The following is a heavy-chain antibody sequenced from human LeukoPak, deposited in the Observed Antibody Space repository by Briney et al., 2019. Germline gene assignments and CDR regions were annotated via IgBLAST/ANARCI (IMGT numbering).Heavy chain of an antibody. Sequence: KPSETLSLTCTVSGGSISSYYWSWIRQPPGKGLEWTGYIYYSGSTNYNPSLKSRVTISVDTSKNQFSLKLSSVTAADTAVYYCASSEGPLYGSGSFKNWGQGTLVTVSS. CDR2: IYYSGST. D-gene: IGHD3-10*01. J-gene: IGHJ4*02. CDR3: ASSEGPLYGSGSFKN. CDR1: GGSISSYY. V-gene: IGHV4-59*01.